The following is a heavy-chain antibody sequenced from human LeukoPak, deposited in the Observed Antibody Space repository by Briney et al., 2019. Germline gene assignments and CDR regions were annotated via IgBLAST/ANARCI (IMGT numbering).Heavy chain of an antibody. V-gene: IGHV4-39*01. Sequence: SETLSLTCTVSGGSISSSSYYWGWIRQPPGKGLEWIGSIYYSGSTYYNPSLKSRVTISVDTSKNQFSLKLSSVTAADTAVYYCARHTYYYDSSGYYYDYWGQGTLVTVSS. CDR2: IYYSGST. D-gene: IGHD3-22*01. CDR3: ARHTYYYDSSGYYYDY. J-gene: IGHJ4*02. CDR1: GGSISSSSYY.